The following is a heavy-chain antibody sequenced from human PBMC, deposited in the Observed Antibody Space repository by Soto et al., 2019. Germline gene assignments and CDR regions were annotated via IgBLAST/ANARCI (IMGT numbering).Heavy chain of an antibody. V-gene: IGHV4-31*03. CDR2: IYYSGST. J-gene: IGHJ3*02. CDR3: ERQYCSSTSCHNGAFDI. D-gene: IGHD2-2*02. CDR1: GGSISSGGYY. Sequence: SETLSLTCTVSGGSISSGGYYWSWIRQHPGKGLEWIGYIYYSGSTYYNPSLKSRVTISVDTSKNQFSLKLSSVTAADTAVYYCERQYCSSTSCHNGAFDIWGQGTMVTVSS.